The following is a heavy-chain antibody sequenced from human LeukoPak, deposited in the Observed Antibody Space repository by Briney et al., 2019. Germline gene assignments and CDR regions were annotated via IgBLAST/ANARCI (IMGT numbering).Heavy chain of an antibody. CDR2: IDPSDSYT. V-gene: IGHV5-10-1*01. Sequence: GESLKISCKGSGYIFTSYWISWVRQMPGKGLEWMGRIDPSDSYTNYSPSFQGHVTISADKSISTAYLQWNSLKASDTAMYYCARHQYRVATFGYWGQGTLVTVSS. CDR3: ARHQYRVATFGY. J-gene: IGHJ4*02. D-gene: IGHD5-12*01. CDR1: GYIFTSYW.